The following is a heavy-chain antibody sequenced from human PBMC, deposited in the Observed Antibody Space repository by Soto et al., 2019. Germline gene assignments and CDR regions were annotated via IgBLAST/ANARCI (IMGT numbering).Heavy chain of an antibody. V-gene: IGHV1-69*02. Sequence: QVQLVQSGAEVKKPGSSVKVSCKASGGTFSSYTISWVRQAPGQGLEWMGRIIPILGIANYAQKFQGRVTITADKSTSTAYMELSSVRSEDTAVYYCASRVVVAASGRFDYWGQGTLVTVSS. CDR1: GGTFSSYT. CDR3: ASRVVVAASGRFDY. CDR2: IIPILGIA. J-gene: IGHJ4*02. D-gene: IGHD2-15*01.